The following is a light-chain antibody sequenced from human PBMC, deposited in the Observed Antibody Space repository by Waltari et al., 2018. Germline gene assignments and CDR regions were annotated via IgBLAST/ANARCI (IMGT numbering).Light chain of an antibody. CDR1: QRLTRST. V-gene: IGKV3D-15*01. Sequence: DIVMTQSPATLSLSPGESATLSCRASQRLTRSTFAWFQQKPGHPPRLLIYGTSTRAAGIPDRFSGSGSGTDFSLTISGLQPEDFATYYCQQYDYWPWTFGQGTRVE. CDR3: QQYDYWPWT. J-gene: IGKJ1*01. CDR2: GTS.